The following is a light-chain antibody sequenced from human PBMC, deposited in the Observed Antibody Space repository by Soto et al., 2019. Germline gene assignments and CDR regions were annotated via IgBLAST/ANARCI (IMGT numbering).Light chain of an antibody. J-gene: IGKJ3*01. CDR3: QQLNSFPIP. V-gene: IGKV1-9*01. CDR2: GAS. CDR1: QGISSF. Sequence: IQLTQSPSSLSASVGDRVTITCRASQGISSFLAWYQQKPGKAPKLLIYGASTLQSGVPSRFSGSGSGTDFILSIGSLQPEDFATYYCQQLNSFPIPFGPGTKADIK.